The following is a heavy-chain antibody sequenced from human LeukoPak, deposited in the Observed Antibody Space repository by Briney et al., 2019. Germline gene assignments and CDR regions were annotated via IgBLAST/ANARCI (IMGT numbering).Heavy chain of an antibody. J-gene: IGHJ4*02. D-gene: IGHD5-12*01. V-gene: IGHV4-59*10. CDR1: GGSFSGYY. Sequence: PSETLSLTCAVYGGSFSGYYWSWIRQPAGKGLEWIGRIYTSGSTNYNPSLKSRVTMSVDTSKNQFSLKLSSVTAADTAVYYCARSPRGYSGYDFVDYWGQGTLVTVSS. CDR2: IYTSGST. CDR3: ARSPRGYSGYDFVDY.